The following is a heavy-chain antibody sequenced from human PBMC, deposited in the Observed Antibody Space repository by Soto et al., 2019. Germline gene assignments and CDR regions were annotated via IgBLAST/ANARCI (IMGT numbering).Heavy chain of an antibody. CDR3: ARGNWNYYYGFDV. Sequence: GGSLRLSCAASEFTFDKYYMTWFRQAPGKGPEWVANIKPDGSEQYYVDSVKGRFTISRDNANNSLYLQMNSLRAEDTAVYFCARGNWNYYYGFDVWGQGTAVTVSS. CDR2: IKPDGSEQ. CDR1: EFTFDKYY. D-gene: IGHD1-20*01. J-gene: IGHJ6*02. V-gene: IGHV3-7*01.